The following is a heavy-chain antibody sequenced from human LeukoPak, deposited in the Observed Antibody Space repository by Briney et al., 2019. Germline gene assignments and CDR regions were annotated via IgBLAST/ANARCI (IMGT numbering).Heavy chain of an antibody. D-gene: IGHD6-19*01. CDR2: ISSSSSYI. CDR3: ARDMEEQWPSDAFDI. Sequence: GGSLRLSCAASGFTFSSYSMNWVGQAPGKGLEWVSSISSSSSYIYYADSVKGRFTISRDNAKNSLYLQMNSLRAEDTAVYYCARDMEEQWPSDAFDIWGQGTMVTVSS. CDR1: GFTFSSYS. J-gene: IGHJ3*02. V-gene: IGHV3-21*01.